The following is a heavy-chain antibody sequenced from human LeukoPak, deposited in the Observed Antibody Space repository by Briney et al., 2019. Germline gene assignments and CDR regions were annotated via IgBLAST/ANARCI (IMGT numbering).Heavy chain of an antibody. CDR2: ISESGDTS. CDR1: GFTFNNYA. Sequence: SGGSLRLSCAASGFTFNNYAMNWVRQAPGKGLEWVSSISESGDTSDYADSVKGRFTISRDNSKNTLYLQMNSLRAEDTAVYYCARQWLVNGWGQGTLVTVSS. CDR3: ARQWLVNG. J-gene: IGHJ4*02. D-gene: IGHD6-19*01. V-gene: IGHV3-23*01.